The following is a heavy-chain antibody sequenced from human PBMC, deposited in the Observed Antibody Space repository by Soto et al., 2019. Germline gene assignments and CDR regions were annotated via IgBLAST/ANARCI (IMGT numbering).Heavy chain of an antibody. Sequence: QVQLVESGGGVVQPGRSLRLSCAASGFTFSSYAMHWVRQAPGKGLEWVAVISYDGSNKYYADSVKGRFTISRDNSKNTLYLQMNSLRAEDTAVYYCARDSKGRIAAHGQLDYWGLGTLVTVSS. D-gene: IGHD6-13*01. CDR3: ARDSKGRIAAHGQLDY. V-gene: IGHV3-30-3*01. CDR2: ISYDGSNK. CDR1: GFTFSSYA. J-gene: IGHJ4*02.